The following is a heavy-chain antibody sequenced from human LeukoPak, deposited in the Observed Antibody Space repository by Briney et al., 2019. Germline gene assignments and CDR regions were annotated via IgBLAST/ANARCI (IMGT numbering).Heavy chain of an antibody. D-gene: IGHD3-10*01. CDR2: INHRRST. Sequence: PSETLSLTCAVYGGSFSGYYWTWIRQPPGKGLEWIGEINHRRSTKYSPSFKSRVTISVDTSKNQFSLRLSSVTAADTAVYYCARRVGRWFGERAYYYNYMDVWGKGTTVTISS. V-gene: IGHV4-34*01. J-gene: IGHJ6*03. CDR1: GGSFSGYY. CDR3: ARRVGRWFGERAYYYNYMDV.